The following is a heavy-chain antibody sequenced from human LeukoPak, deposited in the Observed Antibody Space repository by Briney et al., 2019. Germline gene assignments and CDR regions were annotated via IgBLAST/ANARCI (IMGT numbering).Heavy chain of an antibody. D-gene: IGHD3-3*01. J-gene: IGHJ5*02. CDR1: GFTVSSNY. V-gene: IGHV3-66*02. Sequence: GGSLRLSCAASGFTVSSNYMSWVRQAPGKWLEWVSVIYSGGSTYYADSVKGRFTISRDNSKNTLYLQMNGLRAEDTAVYYCARGVFWSGYYGWFDPWGQGTLVTVSS. CDR2: IYSGGST. CDR3: ARGVFWSGYYGWFDP.